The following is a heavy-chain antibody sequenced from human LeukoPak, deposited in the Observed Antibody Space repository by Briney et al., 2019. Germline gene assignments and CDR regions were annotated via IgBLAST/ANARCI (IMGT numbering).Heavy chain of an antibody. CDR3: ARARYSSGWGRYYYYMDV. CDR2: IYSGGST. CDR1: GFTFSSYG. D-gene: IGHD6-19*01. J-gene: IGHJ6*03. V-gene: IGHV3-66*01. Sequence: GGSLRLSCAASGFTFSSYGMHWVRQAPGKGLEWVSVIYSGGSTYYADSVKGRFTISRDNSKNTLYLQMNSLRAEDTAVYYCARARYSSGWGRYYYYMDVWGKGTTVTISS.